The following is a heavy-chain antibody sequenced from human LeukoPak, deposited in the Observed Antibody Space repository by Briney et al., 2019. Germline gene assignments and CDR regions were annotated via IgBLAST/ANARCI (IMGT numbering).Heavy chain of an antibody. D-gene: IGHD5-18*01. CDR2: VNPNSGGT. J-gene: IGHJ4*02. V-gene: IGHV1-2*02. Sequence: ASVKVSCKASGYTFTGYYMHWVREAPGQGPESMGWVNPNSGGTNYAQKFQGRVTMTRDTSISTAYMELSRLRSDDPAVDYCARDLLQLYGYWGQGTLVTVSS. CDR3: ARDLLQLYGY. CDR1: GYTFTGYY.